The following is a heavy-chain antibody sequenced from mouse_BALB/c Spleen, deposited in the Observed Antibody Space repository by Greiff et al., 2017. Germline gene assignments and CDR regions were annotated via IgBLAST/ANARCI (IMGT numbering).Heavy chain of an antibody. CDR1: GYTFTDYN. Sequence: EVQLQQSGPELVKPGASVKIPCKASGYTFTDYNMDWVKQSHGKSLEWIGDINPNNGGTIYNQKFKGKATLTVDKSSSTAYMELRSLTSEDTAVYYCARKRYYPNRYCDVWGAGTTVTVSS. V-gene: IGHV1-18*01. CDR3: ARKRYYPNRYCDV. D-gene: IGHD1-1*02. CDR2: INPNNGGT. J-gene: IGHJ1*01.